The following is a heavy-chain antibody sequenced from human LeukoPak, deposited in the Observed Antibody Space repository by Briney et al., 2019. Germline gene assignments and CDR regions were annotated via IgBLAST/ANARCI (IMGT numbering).Heavy chain of an antibody. CDR2: IKQDGSEK. V-gene: IGHV3-7*01. CDR1: GFTFSSYW. D-gene: IGHD1-26*01. Sequence: GGSLRLSCAASGFTFSSYWMSWVRQAPGKGLEWVANIKQDGSEKYYVDSVKGRFAISRDNAKNSLYLQMNSLRAEDTAVYYCAKAQFYYSGSTDYFDYWGQGTLVTVSS. J-gene: IGHJ4*02. CDR3: AKAQFYYSGSTDYFDY.